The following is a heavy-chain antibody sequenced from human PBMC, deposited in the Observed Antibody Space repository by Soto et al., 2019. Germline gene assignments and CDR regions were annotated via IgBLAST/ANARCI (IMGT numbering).Heavy chain of an antibody. D-gene: IGHD3-10*01. CDR1: GLTVSDKY. Sequence: GGSLRLSCAASGLTVSDKYMNWVRQAPGKGLEWVSVIYTSGTTYYADSVKGRFTISRDNFKNTLYLQMNSLRAEDTAMYYCARDGFGRYDGSGSEAFDIWGQGTIVTVSS. J-gene: IGHJ3*02. CDR2: IYTSGTT. V-gene: IGHV3-53*01. CDR3: ARDGFGRYDGSGSEAFDI.